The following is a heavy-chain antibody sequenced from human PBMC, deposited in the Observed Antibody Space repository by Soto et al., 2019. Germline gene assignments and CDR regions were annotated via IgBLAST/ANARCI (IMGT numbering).Heavy chain of an antibody. V-gene: IGHV4-59*01. Sequence: PQTLSLTCAIYDGSFSVYYWIWIRQPPGKGLEWIGYIYYIGSTNYNPSLTRRVTISLDTSKKQFSLKLSSVTAADTAVHYWASLGGWGGFDPWGQGTLVTVS. CDR2: IYYIGST. CDR1: DGSFSVYY. D-gene: IGHD3-10*01. J-gene: IGHJ5*02. CDR3: ASLGGWGGFDP.